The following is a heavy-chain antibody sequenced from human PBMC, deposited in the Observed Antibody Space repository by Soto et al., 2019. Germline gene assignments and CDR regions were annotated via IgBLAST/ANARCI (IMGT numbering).Heavy chain of an antibody. CDR1: GFTFSSYA. CDR2: ISYDGSNK. D-gene: IGHD3-22*01. V-gene: IGHV3-30-3*01. CDR3: ARDDVQSDSSGYYYVHNGGFDY. Sequence: GSLRLSCAASGFTFSSYAMHWVRQAPGKGLEWVAVISYDGSNKYYADSVKGRFTISRDNSKNTLYLQMNSLRAEDTAVYYCARDDVQSDSSGYYYVHNGGFDYWGQGTLVTVSS. J-gene: IGHJ4*02.